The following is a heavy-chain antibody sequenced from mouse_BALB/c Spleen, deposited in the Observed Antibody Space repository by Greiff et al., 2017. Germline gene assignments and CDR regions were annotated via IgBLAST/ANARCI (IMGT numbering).Heavy chain of an antibody. V-gene: IGHV3-2*02. Sequence: EVQLQQSGPGLVKPSQSLPLTCTVTGYSITSDYAWNWIRQFPGNKLEWMGYISYSGSTSYNPSLKSRISITRDTSKNQFFLQLNSVTTEDTATYYCARCYYLRAMDYWGQGTSVTVSS. D-gene: IGHD1-1*01. CDR1: GYSITSDYA. J-gene: IGHJ4*01. CDR3: ARCYYLRAMDY. CDR2: ISYSGST.